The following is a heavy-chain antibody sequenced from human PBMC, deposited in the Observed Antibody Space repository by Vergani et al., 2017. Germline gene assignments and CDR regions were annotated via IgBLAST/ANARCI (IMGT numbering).Heavy chain of an antibody. CDR1: GGSFSRYY. V-gene: IGHV4-34*01. CDR2: INHSGRT. D-gene: IGHD6-19*01. Sequence: QVQLPQWGAGPLKPSETLSPTCAVYGGSFSRYYWSWIRQPPGKGLEWIGEINHSGRTNDNPAPKSRVTISVDTSKNQFSLRLSSVTAADTAVYYCVRVRAAGTVNGYYCYGTDVWGKGP. CDR3: VRVRAAGTVNGYYCYGTDV. J-gene: IGHJ6*01.